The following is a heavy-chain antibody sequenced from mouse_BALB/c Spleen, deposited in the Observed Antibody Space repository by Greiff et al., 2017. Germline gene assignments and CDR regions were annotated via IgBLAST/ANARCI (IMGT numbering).Heavy chain of an antibody. CDR3: ARPLYYYGYFDV. Sequence: VQLQQPGAELVKPGASVKLSCKASGYTFTSYWMHWVKQRPGQGLEWIGEINPSNGRTNYNEKFKSKATLTVDKSSSTAYMQLSSLTSEDSAVYYCARPLYYYGYFDVWGAGTTVTVSS. J-gene: IGHJ1*01. CDR2: INPSNGRT. D-gene: IGHD1-1*01. CDR1: GYTFTSYW. V-gene: IGHV1S81*02.